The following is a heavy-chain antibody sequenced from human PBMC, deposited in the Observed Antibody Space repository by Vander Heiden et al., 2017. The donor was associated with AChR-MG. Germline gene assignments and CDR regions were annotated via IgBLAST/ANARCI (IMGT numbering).Heavy chain of an antibody. D-gene: IGHD3-16*01. CDR2: VRFDGTQT. Sequence: QVQLVESGGGVVQPGSSLRLSCAASGFTFRTYGMHWVRQAPGKGLEWVALVRFDGTQTYYAESVKGRFTISRDNSGDTVHLQMNRLSPGDTAVYYCAKDWQKYYDASGTFDFWGQGTMVTVSS. J-gene: IGHJ3*01. CDR3: AKDWQKYYDASGTFDF. V-gene: IGHV3-30*02. CDR1: GFTFRTYG.